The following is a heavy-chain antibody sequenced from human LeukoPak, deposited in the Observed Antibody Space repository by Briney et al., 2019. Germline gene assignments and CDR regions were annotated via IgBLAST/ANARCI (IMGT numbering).Heavy chain of an antibody. CDR3: ARSDGYGLVGI. V-gene: IGHV4-39*07. J-gene: IGHJ3*02. CDR1: GASINSDSNY. Sequence: SQTLSLPCRISGASINSDSNYWGWIRQPPGKTLEWIGSIYSSGSTYYNPSLKSRVIIMIDTPKNHFSLTLSSVTAADTAVYYCARSDGYGLVGIWGQGTMVTVSS. D-gene: IGHD5-18*01. CDR2: IYSSGST.